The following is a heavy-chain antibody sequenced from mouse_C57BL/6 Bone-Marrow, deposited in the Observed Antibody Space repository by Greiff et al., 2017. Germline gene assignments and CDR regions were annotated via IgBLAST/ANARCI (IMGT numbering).Heavy chain of an antibody. CDR3: AAITTGVEGGYFDV. V-gene: IGHV1-80*01. CDR1: GYAFSSYW. CDR2: IYPGDGDT. D-gene: IGHD1-1*01. Sequence: QVQLKQSGAELVKPGASVKISCKASGYAFSSYWLNWVKQRPGKGLEWIGQIYPGDGDTNYNGKFKGKATLTADKSSSTAYMQLSSLTSEDSAVYFCAAITTGVEGGYFDVWGTGTTVTVSS. J-gene: IGHJ1*03.